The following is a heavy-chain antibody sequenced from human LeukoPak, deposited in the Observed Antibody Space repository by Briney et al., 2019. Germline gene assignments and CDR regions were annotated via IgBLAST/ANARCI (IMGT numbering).Heavy chain of an antibody. CDR1: GGSISSSSYC. CDR2: IYYSGST. V-gene: IGHV4-39*01. J-gene: IGHJ4*02. CDR3: ARYSSSWPYYFDY. Sequence: PSETLSLTCTVSGGSISSSSYCWGWIRQPPGKGLEWIGSIYYSGSTYYNPSLKGRVTISVDTSKNQFSLKLSSVTAADTAVYYCARYSSSWPYYFDYWGQGTLVTVSS. D-gene: IGHD6-13*01.